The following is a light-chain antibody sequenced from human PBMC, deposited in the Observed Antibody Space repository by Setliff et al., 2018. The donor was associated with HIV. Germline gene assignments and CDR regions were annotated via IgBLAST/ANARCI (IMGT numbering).Light chain of an antibody. CDR1: TGVVTRGHY. Sequence: AVVTQEPSLTVSPGGTVTLTCGSITGVVTRGHYHYWFQQKPGQAPRTRIYDTTDKHSWTPARFSGSLLGVKAALTLSVAQPDDEAEYYCLLYYDCAPYVFGSGTKGTVL. V-gene: IGLV7-46*01. CDR3: LLYYDCAPYV. CDR2: DTT. J-gene: IGLJ1*01.